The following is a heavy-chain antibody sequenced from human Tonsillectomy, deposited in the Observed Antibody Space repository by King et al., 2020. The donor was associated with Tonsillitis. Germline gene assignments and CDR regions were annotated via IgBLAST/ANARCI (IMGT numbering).Heavy chain of an antibody. V-gene: IGHV3-49*03. CDR2: IRNKAYGGTT. CDR1: GFIVGDYG. D-gene: IGHD6-13*01. J-gene: IGHJ6*03. CDR3: TRGTSWYRYYYYYMDV. Sequence: VQLVESGGGMVQPGRSLRLSCAASGFIVGDYGMSWFRQAPGEGLEWVGLIRNKAYGGTTEYDASVKGRFNISRDDSKSIAYLQMNSLKTEDTAGYYCTRGTSWYRYYYYYMDVWGKGTTVTVSS.